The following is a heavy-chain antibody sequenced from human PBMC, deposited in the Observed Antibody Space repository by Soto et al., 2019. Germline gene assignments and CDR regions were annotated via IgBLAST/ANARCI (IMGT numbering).Heavy chain of an antibody. CDR1: GYTLTELS. Sequence: VASVKVSCKVSGYTLTELSMHWVRQAPGKGLEWMGGFDPEDGETIYAQKFQGRVTMTEDTSTDTAYMELSSLRSEDTAVYYCAKGSRNLYYDSSGYYSAFDIWGQGTMVTVSS. J-gene: IGHJ3*02. CDR2: FDPEDGET. D-gene: IGHD3-22*01. V-gene: IGHV1-24*01. CDR3: AKGSRNLYYDSSGYYSAFDI.